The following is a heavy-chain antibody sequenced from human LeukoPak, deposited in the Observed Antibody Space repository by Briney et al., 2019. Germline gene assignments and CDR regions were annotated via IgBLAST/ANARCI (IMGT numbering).Heavy chain of an antibody. Sequence: SETLSLTCAVSGGSISSSNWWSWVRQPPGKGLEWIGEIYHTGTIKYNPSLKSRVTISVDKSKNQFSLNLISVTAADTAVYYCARDGSEDYYDRSGYYTFSDSWGQGTLVTVSS. V-gene: IGHV4-4*02. CDR2: IYHTGTI. CDR1: GGSISSSNW. J-gene: IGHJ4*02. CDR3: ARDGSEDYYDRSGYYTFSDS. D-gene: IGHD3-22*01.